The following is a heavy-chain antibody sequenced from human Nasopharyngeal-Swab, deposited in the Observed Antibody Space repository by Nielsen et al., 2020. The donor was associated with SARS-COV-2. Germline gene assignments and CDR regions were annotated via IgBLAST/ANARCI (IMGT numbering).Heavy chain of an antibody. Sequence: SETLSPTCTASGGSISTITYYWAWIRQPPGKGLEWIGSIYYNENTYYNPSLKSRVPIPIDTSKNQFSLKLNSVSAADTAVYYCARLVDPPRRNYYEAFDYWGQGTLVTVSS. CDR1: GGSISTITYY. J-gene: IGHJ4*02. D-gene: IGHD3-22*01. CDR2: IYYNENT. CDR3: ARLVDPPRRNYYEAFDY. V-gene: IGHV4-39*01.